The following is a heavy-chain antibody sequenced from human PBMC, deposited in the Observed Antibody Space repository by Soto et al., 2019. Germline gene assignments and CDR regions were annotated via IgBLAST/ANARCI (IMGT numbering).Heavy chain of an antibody. V-gene: IGHV1-2*02. Sequence: ASVKAPARPLDTPSSTMHWVRQAPGQGFEWMGRISPKSGGTNYAQKFQGRVSMTWDTSLKTAYMELSSLMSDDTAVYYCARPPGYISDWHYFDLWGQGTLVTVSS. D-gene: IGHD2-21*02. CDR3: ARPPGYISDWHYFDL. CDR1: DTPSST. J-gene: IGHJ4*02. CDR2: ISPKSGGT.